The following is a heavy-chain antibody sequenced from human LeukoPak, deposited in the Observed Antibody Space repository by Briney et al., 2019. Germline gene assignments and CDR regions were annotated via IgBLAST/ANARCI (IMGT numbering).Heavy chain of an antibody. V-gene: IGHV3-23*01. CDR1: GFTFSSYA. Sequence: GGSLRLSCAASGFTFSSYAMSWVRQAPGQGLEWVSAISGSGGSTYYADSVKGRFTISRDNSKNTLYLQMNSLKVEDTAVYYCAKFRYHSNDNNYLDFNYWGQGTLVTVSS. CDR3: AKFRYHSNDNNYLDFNY. D-gene: IGHD3-22*01. CDR2: ISGSGGST. J-gene: IGHJ4*02.